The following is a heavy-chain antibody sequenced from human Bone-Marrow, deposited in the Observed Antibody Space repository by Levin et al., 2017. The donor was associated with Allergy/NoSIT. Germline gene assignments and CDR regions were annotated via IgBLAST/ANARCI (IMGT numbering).Heavy chain of an antibody. CDR2: IQSRADGGAT. CDR3: VAVPGGGASLDH. CDR1: GFNFKTAW. Sequence: PGGSLRLSCAASGFNFKTAWMNWVRQSPGTGPEWVARIQSRADGGATEYAAPVEGRFTISRDDSQAMLYLEITSLQIEDSGVYYSVAVPGGGASLDHWGQGTLLTVSS. V-gene: IGHV3-15*07. J-gene: IGHJ4*02. D-gene: IGHD1-26*01.